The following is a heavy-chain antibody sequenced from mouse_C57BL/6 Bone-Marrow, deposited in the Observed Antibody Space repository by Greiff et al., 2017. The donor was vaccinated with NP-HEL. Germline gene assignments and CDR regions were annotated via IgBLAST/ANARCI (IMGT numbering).Heavy chain of an antibody. CDR1: GFTFSSYA. CDR2: ISSGGDYI. J-gene: IGHJ1*03. D-gene: IGHD2-4*01. V-gene: IGHV5-9-1*02. Sequence: EVKLMESGEGLVKPGGSLKLSCAASGFTFSSYAMSWVRQTPEKRLEWVAYISSGGDYIYYADTVKGRFTISRDNARNTLYLQMSSLKSEDTAMYYCTRDIDYDGYFDVWGTGTTVTVSS. CDR3: TRDIDYDGYFDV.